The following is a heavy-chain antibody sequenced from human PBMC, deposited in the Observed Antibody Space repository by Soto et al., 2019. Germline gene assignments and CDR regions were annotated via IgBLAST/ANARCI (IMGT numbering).Heavy chain of an antibody. CDR2: INPSGGST. J-gene: IGHJ4*02. CDR3: ARSGDSSGYYYRDHYFDY. Sequence: ASVKVSCKASGYTFTSYYMHWVRQAPGQGLEWMGIINPSGGSTSYAQKFQGRVTMTRDTSTSTVYMELSSLRSEDTAVYYCARSGDSSGYYYRDHYFDYWGQGTLVTVSS. CDR1: GYTFTSYY. V-gene: IGHV1-46*01. D-gene: IGHD3-22*01.